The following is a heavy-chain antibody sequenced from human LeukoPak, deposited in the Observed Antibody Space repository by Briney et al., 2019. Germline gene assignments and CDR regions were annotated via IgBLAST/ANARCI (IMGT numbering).Heavy chain of an antibody. CDR2: MNSDGSTT. Sequence: PGGSLRLSCAASGFTFSSYWMHWVRQAQRKGLVWVSRMNSDGSTTSYADSVKGRFTISRDNAKNTLYLQMNSLRAEDTAVYYCARVFVYDSLSDLDYWGQGTLVTVSS. V-gene: IGHV3-74*01. D-gene: IGHD5/OR15-5a*01. CDR1: GFTFSSYW. CDR3: ARVFVYDSLSDLDY. J-gene: IGHJ4*02.